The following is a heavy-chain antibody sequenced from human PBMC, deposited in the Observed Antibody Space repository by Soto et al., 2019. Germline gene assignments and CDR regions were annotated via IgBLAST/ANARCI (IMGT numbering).Heavy chain of an antibody. J-gene: IGHJ4*02. CDR3: ARENSYFDY. CDR2: ISAYNANA. CDR1: GYTFRNFG. Sequence: QIQLLQSGAEVKKPGASVKVTCKASGYTFRNFGISWVRQARGQGLEWMGWISAYNANANYAQKFQGRPTMTADTSTSTAYMELRSLRSDDTAVYYCARENSYFDYWGQGTLVTVSS. V-gene: IGHV1-18*01.